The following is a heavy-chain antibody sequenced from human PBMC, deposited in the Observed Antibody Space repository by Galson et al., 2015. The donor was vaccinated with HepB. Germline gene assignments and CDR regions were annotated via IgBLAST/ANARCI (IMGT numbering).Heavy chain of an antibody. J-gene: IGHJ4*02. CDR3: ARYTVTAERFDY. V-gene: IGHV4-34*01. D-gene: IGHD4-17*01. CDR1: GGSFSGYY. Sequence: LSLTCAVYGGSFSGYYWSWIRQPPGKGLEWIGEINHSGSTNYNPSLKSRVTISVDTSKNQFSLKLSSVTAADTAVYYCARYTVTAERFDYWGQGTLVTVSS. CDR2: INHSGST.